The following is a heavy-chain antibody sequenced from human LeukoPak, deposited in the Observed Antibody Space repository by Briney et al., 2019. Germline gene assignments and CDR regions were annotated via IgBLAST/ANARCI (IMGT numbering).Heavy chain of an antibody. CDR1: GFTFSSYA. V-gene: IGHV3-23*01. D-gene: IGHD3-3*01. Sequence: GGSLRLSCAASGFTFSSYAMSWVRQAPGKGLEWVSAISGSGGSTYYADSVKGRFTISRDNSKNTLYLQMNSLRAEDTAVYYCAKLGFGVIYQGGAFDIWGQGTMVTVSS. CDR3: AKLGFGVIYQGGAFDI. CDR2: ISGSGGST. J-gene: IGHJ3*02.